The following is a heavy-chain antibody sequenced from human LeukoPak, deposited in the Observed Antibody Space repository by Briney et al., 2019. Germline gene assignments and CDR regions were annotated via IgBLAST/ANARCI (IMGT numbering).Heavy chain of an antibody. V-gene: IGHV3-30*02. J-gene: IGHJ5*02. CDR3: ARDSANYYDSSGYHVT. D-gene: IGHD3-22*01. CDR2: IRYDGSNK. Sequence: GGSLRLSCAASGFTFSSYGMHWVRQAPGKGLEWVAFIRYDGSNKYYADSVKGRFTISRDNSKNTLYLQMNSLRAEDTAVYYCARDSANYYDSSGYHVTWGQGTLVTVSS. CDR1: GFTFSSYG.